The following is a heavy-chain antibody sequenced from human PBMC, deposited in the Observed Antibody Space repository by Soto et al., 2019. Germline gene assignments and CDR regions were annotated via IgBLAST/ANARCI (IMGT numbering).Heavy chain of an antibody. CDR1: GFTFSSYA. Sequence: GGSLRLSCAASGFTFSSYAMSWVRQAPGKGLEWVSAISGSGGSTYYADSVKGRFTISRDNSKNRLNLQMNSLRAEDTAVYYCAKEGYCTNGVCFAFTSDWFDPWGQGTLVTVSS. CDR2: ISGSGGST. V-gene: IGHV3-23*01. CDR3: AKEGYCTNGVCFAFTSDWFDP. J-gene: IGHJ5*02. D-gene: IGHD2-8*01.